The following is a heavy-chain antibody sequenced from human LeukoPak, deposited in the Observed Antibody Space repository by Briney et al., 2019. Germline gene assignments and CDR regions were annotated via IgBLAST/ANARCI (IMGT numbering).Heavy chain of an antibody. CDR2: IGTAGGT. D-gene: IGHD3-9*01. V-gene: IGHV3-13*01. Sequence: GGSLRLSCAASGFTFSSYDMHWVRQATGKGLEWVSAIGTAGGTYYPGSVKGRFTISRDNAKNSLYLQMNSLRAEDTAVYYCATLRYFDWSSPSYYGMDVWGQGTTVTVSS. CDR3: ATLRYFDWSSPSYYGMDV. CDR1: GFTFSSYD. J-gene: IGHJ6*02.